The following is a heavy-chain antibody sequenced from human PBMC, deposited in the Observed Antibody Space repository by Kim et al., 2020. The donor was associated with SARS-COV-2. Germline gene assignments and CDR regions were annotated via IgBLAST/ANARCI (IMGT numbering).Heavy chain of an antibody. CDR3: VSLRYYYGMDV. CDR1: GFTFSSYS. V-gene: IGHV3-48*01. J-gene: IGHJ6*02. CDR2: ISSSSSTI. Sequence: GGSLRLSCAASGFTFSSYSMNLVRQAPGKVLEWVSYISSSSSTIYYAYSVKGRFTISRDNAKNSLYLQMNSLRAEDTAVYYCVSLRYYYGMDVWGQGTTV.